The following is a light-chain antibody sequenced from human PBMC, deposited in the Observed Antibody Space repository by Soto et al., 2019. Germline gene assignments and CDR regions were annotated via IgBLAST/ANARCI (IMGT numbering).Light chain of an antibody. Sequence: QSVLTQPPSVSGAPGQTVTISCTGSSSNIGAGYDVHWYQQLPGTAPKLLIYGNSNRPSGVPDRFSGSKSGNSASLAITGLQAEDEADYYCQSYDSSLSALFGGGTKLTVL. V-gene: IGLV1-40*01. CDR3: QSYDSSLSAL. CDR2: GNS. CDR1: SSNIGAGYD. J-gene: IGLJ3*02.